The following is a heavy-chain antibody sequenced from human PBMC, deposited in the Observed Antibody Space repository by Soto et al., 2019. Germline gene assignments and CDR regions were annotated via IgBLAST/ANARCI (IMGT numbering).Heavy chain of an antibody. J-gene: IGHJ4*02. CDR3: ARTDITTLPNFAY. Sequence: SVKVSCKAAGYTFTTYYLHWVRQAPGQDLEWMGWINPNSGMTNSAQKFQGRVTMTRDTSITTAYMELSRLNSDDTAVYYCARTDITTLPNFAYRGQGTQVTVSS. CDR2: INPNSGMT. V-gene: IGHV1-2*02. D-gene: IGHD4-17*01. CDR1: GYTFTTYY.